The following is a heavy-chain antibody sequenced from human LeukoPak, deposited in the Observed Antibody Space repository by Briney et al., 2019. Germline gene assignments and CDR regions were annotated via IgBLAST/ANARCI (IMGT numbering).Heavy chain of an antibody. CDR3: AREIGPRQLHLWGSAFDY. CDR2: INPSGGGT. D-gene: IGHD5-18*01. Sequence: ASVKVSCKASGYTFTSYGISWVRQAPGQGLEWMGIINPSGGGTSYAQKFQGRLTMTRDTSTTTVYMELSSLRSEDTAMYYCAREIGPRQLHLWGSAFDYWGQGTLVTVSS. J-gene: IGHJ4*02. CDR1: GYTFTSYG. V-gene: IGHV1-46*01.